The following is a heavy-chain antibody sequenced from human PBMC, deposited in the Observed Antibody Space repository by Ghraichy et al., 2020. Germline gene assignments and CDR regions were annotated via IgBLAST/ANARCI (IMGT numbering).Heavy chain of an antibody. J-gene: IGHJ4*02. CDR1: GFTVSSNY. CDR2: IYSGGST. CDR3: ARGYYSSIVDY. D-gene: IGHD6-13*01. V-gene: IGHV3-66*01. Sequence: GESLNISCAASGFTVSSNYMSWVRQAPGKGLEWVSVIYSGGSTYYADSVKGRFTISRDNSKNTLYLQMNSLRAEDTAVYYCARGYYSSIVDYWGQGTLVTVSS.